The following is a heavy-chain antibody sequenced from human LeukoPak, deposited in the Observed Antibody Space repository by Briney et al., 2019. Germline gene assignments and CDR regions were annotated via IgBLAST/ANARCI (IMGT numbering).Heavy chain of an antibody. J-gene: IGHJ4*02. V-gene: IGHV3-74*01. CDR1: GFNFSNSW. CDR2: NNSDGTTT. Sequence: GGSLRLPCAAPGFNFSNSWMHWVRQAPRKGLGLVPTNNSDGTTTYYADSVKGRFTISRDNAKNTLFLQMSSLRPEDTALYYCASDPYLANFWTGYPHYWGQGTLVTVSS. D-gene: IGHD3/OR15-3a*01. CDR3: ASDPYLANFWTGYPHY.